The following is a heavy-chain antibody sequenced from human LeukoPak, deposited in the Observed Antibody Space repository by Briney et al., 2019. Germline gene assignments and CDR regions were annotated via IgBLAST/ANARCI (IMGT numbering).Heavy chain of an antibody. V-gene: IGHV4-61*02. J-gene: IGHJ5*02. CDR1: GGSISSGSYY. CDR3: ARDAVPAARNWFDL. D-gene: IGHD2-2*01. CDR2: IYTSGST. Sequence: NPSETLSLTCTVSGGSISSGSYYWSWIRQPAGKGLEWIGRIYTSGSTNYNPSLKSRVTISVDTSKNQFSLKLSSVTAADTAVYYCARDAVPAARNWFDLWGQGTLVTVSS.